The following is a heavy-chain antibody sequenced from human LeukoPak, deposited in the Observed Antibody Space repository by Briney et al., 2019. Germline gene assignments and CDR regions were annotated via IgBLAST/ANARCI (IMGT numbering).Heavy chain of an antibody. Sequence: GASVKVSCKASGGTFSSYAISWVRQAPGQGLEWIGRIIPILGIANYAQKFQGRVTITADKSTSTAYMELSSLRSEDTAVYYCARASYDSSGYYSYWGQGTLVTVSS. J-gene: IGHJ4*02. V-gene: IGHV1-69*04. CDR2: IIPILGIA. D-gene: IGHD3-22*01. CDR3: ARASYDSSGYYSY. CDR1: GGTFSSYA.